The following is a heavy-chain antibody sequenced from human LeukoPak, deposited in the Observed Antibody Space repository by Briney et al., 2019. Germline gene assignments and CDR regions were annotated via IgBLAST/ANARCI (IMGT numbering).Heavy chain of an antibody. Sequence: GGSLRLSCSASGFTFSSYYMHWVRQAPGQGLEYIATISSNGDRTNYADSMKGRLAISRDNSKNTLYLQMSSVRAEDTAVYYCARAPGTYDSSGYYHRYFDYWGQGTLVTVSS. J-gene: IGHJ4*02. V-gene: IGHV3-64D*06. D-gene: IGHD3-22*01. CDR3: ARAPGTYDSSGYYHRYFDY. CDR1: GFTFSSYY. CDR2: ISSNGDRT.